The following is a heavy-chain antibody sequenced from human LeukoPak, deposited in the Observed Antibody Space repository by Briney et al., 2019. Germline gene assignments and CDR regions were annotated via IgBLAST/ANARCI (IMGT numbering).Heavy chain of an antibody. CDR2: TFYRCKCHS. V-gene: IGHV6-1*01. Sequence: SPTLSLTCAISGDSVTSKSAAWNWITQSPSRGLEWLGRTFYRCKCHSEYVVAVNSIITINPNTSTNQLPMQLTSGTPDEPGVYHCARLVGGSPDYWGEGTPVTVSS. CDR1: GDSVTSKSAA. CDR3: ARLVGGSPDY. J-gene: IGHJ4*02. D-gene: IGHD2-15*01.